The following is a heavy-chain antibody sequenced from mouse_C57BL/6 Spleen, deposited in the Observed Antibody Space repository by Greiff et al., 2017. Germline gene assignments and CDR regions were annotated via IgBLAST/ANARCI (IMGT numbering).Heavy chain of an antibody. Sequence: VQLQQSGAELVRPGTSVKVSCKASGYAFTNYLIEWVKQRPGQGLEWIGVINPGSGGTNYNEKFKGKATLTADKSSSTAYMQLSSLTSEDSEVYFCARYYGSSYGWYFDVWGTGTTVTVSS. CDR3: ARYYGSSYGWYFDV. CDR1: GYAFTNYL. V-gene: IGHV1-54*01. D-gene: IGHD1-1*01. CDR2: INPGSGGT. J-gene: IGHJ1*03.